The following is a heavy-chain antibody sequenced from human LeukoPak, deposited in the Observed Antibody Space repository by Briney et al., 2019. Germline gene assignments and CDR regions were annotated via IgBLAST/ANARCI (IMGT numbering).Heavy chain of an antibody. CDR2: ISGSGGST. V-gene: IGHV3-23*01. CDR1: GFTFSSYA. D-gene: IGHD3/OR15-3a*01. Sequence: GGSLRLSCAASGFTFSSYAMSWVRQAPGKGLEWVSAISGSGGSTYYADSVKGQFTTSRDNSKNTLHLQMNSLRAEDTAVYYCAKDRATLDIDYWGQGTLVTVSS. J-gene: IGHJ4*02. CDR3: AKDRATLDIDY.